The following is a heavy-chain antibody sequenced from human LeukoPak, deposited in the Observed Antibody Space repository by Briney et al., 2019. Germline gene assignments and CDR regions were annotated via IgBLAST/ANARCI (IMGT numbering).Heavy chain of an antibody. CDR2: INWNGGST. Sequence: GGSLRLSCAASGFTFDDYGMSWVRQAPGKGLEWVSGINWNGGSTVYADSVKGRLTISRDNAKNSLYLQMNSLRAEDTALYYCARGQLASYYYYYYYMDVWGKGTTVTVSS. D-gene: IGHD6-13*01. CDR3: ARGQLASYYYYYYYMDV. V-gene: IGHV3-20*04. CDR1: GFTFDDYG. J-gene: IGHJ6*03.